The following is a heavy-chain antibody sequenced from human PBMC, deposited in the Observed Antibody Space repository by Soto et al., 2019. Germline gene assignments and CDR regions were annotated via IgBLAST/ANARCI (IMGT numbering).Heavy chain of an antibody. CDR2: ISAYNGNT. Sequence: SVKVSCKASGYTFTSYGISWVRQAPGQGLEWMGWISAYNGNTNYAQKLQGRVTMTPDTSTNTAYMELRNLRSDDTAVYYCARDQGKLLIGDNWGQGTLVTVSS. CDR1: GYTFTSYG. V-gene: IGHV1-18*01. J-gene: IGHJ4*02. CDR3: ARDQGKLLIGDN.